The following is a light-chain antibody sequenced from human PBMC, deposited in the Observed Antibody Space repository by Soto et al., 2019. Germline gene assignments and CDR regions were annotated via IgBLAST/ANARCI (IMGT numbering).Light chain of an antibody. V-gene: IGLV2-8*01. Sequence: QSALTQPPSASGSPGQSVTISCTGTSSDVGGYNYVSWYQQHPGKAPKLMIYEVSKRPSGVPDRSSGSKSGNTASLTVSGLQAEDEADYYCSSYAGSNMGVFGGGTKLTVL. J-gene: IGLJ2*01. CDR1: SSDVGGYNY. CDR3: SSYAGSNMGV. CDR2: EVS.